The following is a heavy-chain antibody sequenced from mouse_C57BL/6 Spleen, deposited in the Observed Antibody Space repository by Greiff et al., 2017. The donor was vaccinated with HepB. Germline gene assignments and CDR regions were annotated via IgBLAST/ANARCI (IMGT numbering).Heavy chain of an antibody. D-gene: IGHD4-1*02. CDR2: ISSGGDYT. CDR1: GFTFSSYA. V-gene: IGHV5-9-1*02. J-gene: IGHJ1*03. CDR3: TRAPNWDWYFDV. Sequence: EVHLVESGEGLVKPGGSLKLSCAASGFTFSSYAMSWVRQTPEKRLEWVAYISSGGDYTYYADTVKGRFTISRDNARNTLYLQMSSLKSEDAAMYCCTRAPNWDWYFDVWGTGTTVTVSS.